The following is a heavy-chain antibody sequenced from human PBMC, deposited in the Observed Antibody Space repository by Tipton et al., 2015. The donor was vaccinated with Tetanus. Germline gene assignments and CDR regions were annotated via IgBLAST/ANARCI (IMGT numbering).Heavy chain of an antibody. J-gene: IGHJ3*02. D-gene: IGHD3-10*01. CDR3: ASHYGSGSDDAFDI. V-gene: IGHV4-61*08. CDR1: GGSISSGGYY. CDR2: THYSGNT. Sequence: TLSLTCTVSGGSISSGGYYWSWIRQPPGKGLEWIGHTHYSGNTNYNSSLWSRVTISVDTSKNQFSLKLSSVTAADTAVYYCASHYGSGSDDAFDIWGQGTMVTVSS.